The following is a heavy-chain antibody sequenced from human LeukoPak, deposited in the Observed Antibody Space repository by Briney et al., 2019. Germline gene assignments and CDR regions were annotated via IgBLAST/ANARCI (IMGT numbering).Heavy chain of an antibody. CDR1: GFTFDDYG. D-gene: IGHD5-24*01. Sequence: GGSLRLSCAASGFTFDDYGMSWVRQAPGKGLEWVSYISSSGSTIYYADSVKGRFTISRDNAKNSLYLQMNSLRAEDTAVYYCARAEMATDAFDIWGQGTMVTVSS. V-gene: IGHV3-48*03. CDR2: ISSSGSTI. J-gene: IGHJ3*02. CDR3: ARAEMATDAFDI.